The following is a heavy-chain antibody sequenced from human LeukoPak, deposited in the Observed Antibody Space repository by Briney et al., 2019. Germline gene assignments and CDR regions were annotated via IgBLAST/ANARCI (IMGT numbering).Heavy chain of an antibody. Sequence: PGGSLRLSCAASGFTVSSNDMSWVRQAPGKGLEWVPLIYSGGSTYYADSVKGRFTISTHNSKNTLYLQMNSLRAEDTAVYYCARAFNYDSSGYYPRAFDIWGQGTMVTVSS. CDR1: GFTVSSND. CDR3: ARAFNYDSSGYYPRAFDI. J-gene: IGHJ3*02. V-gene: IGHV3-53*04. CDR2: IYSGGST. D-gene: IGHD3-22*01.